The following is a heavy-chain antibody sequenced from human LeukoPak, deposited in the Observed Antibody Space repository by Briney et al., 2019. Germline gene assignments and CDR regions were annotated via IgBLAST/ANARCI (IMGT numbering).Heavy chain of an antibody. CDR3: AKTPHYYDSSGPDY. D-gene: IGHD3-22*01. Sequence: GGSLRLSCAASGFTFSSYAMSWVRQAPGKGLEWVSAISGSGGSTYYADSVKGRFTISRDNSKNTLYLQMNSLRAEDTAVYYCAKTPHYYDSSGPDYWGQGTLVTVSS. CDR1: GFTFSSYA. J-gene: IGHJ4*02. CDR2: ISGSGGST. V-gene: IGHV3-23*01.